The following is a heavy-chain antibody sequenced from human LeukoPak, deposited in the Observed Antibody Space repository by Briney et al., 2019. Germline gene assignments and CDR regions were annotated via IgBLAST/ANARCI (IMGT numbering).Heavy chain of an antibody. CDR1: GFTFSSYG. J-gene: IGHJ4*02. D-gene: IGHD2-2*02. Sequence: GGSLRLSCAASGFTFSSYGMHWVRQAPGKGLEWVAVISYDGSNKYYADSVKGRFTISRDNSKNTLYLQMNSLRAEDTAVYYCAKALEYQLLYGVDYWGQGTLVTVSS. CDR3: AKALEYQLLYGVDY. V-gene: IGHV3-30*18. CDR2: ISYDGSNK.